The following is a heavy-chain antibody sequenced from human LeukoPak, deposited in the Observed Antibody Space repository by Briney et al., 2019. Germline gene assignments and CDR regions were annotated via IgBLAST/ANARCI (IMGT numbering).Heavy chain of an antibody. CDR2: IGIGGDT. D-gene: IGHD3-10*01. J-gene: IGHJ4*02. Sequence: SGGSLRLSCAASGFTFSSYDMHWVRQVTGKGLECVSGIGIGGDTHYPGSVKGRFTISRENAKNSLYLQMNSLRAGDTAVYYCARGFGSGSTALCDYWGQGILVTVSS. CDR3: ARGFGSGSTALCDY. V-gene: IGHV3-13*04. CDR1: GFTFSSYD.